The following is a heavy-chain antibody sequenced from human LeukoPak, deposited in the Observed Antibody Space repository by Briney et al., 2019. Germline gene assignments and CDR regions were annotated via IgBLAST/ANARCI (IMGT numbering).Heavy chain of an antibody. D-gene: IGHD2-8*01. Sequence: GGSPRLSCAASGFTFNNYAMGWVRQAPGKGLEWLSLISDSPDITYYTDSVKGRFTISRSNSNNTVYLQMNNLRAEDTAVYYCARRARVRMVYFYYFMDIWGKGTTVTVSS. CDR2: ISDSPDIT. V-gene: IGHV3-23*01. CDR1: GFTFNNYA. J-gene: IGHJ6*03. CDR3: ARRARVRMVYFYYFMDI.